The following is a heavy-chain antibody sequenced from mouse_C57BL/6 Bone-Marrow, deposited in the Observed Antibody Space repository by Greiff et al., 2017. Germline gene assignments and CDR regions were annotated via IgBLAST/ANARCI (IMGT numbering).Heavy chain of an antibody. V-gene: IGHV1-4*01. Sequence: QVQLQQSGAELARPGASVKLSCKASGYTFTSYTMHWVKQRPGQGLEWIGYINPSSGYTKYNQKFKDKATLTADKSSSTAYMQLSSLTSEDSAVYYCARTTTVVPYYFDYWGQGTTLTVSA. CDR1: GYTFTSYT. CDR3: ARTTTVVPYYFDY. D-gene: IGHD1-1*01. J-gene: IGHJ2*01. CDR2: INPSSGYT.